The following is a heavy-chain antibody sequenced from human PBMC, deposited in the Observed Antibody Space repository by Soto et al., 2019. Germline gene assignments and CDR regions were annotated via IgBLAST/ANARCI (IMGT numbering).Heavy chain of an antibody. J-gene: IGHJ3*02. Sequence: QLQLQESGSGLVKPSQTLSLTCAVSGGSISSGGYSWSWIRQPPGKGLEWIGYIYHSGSTYYNPSLKSRVTISXXRXKXLFSLKLSSVTAADTAVYYCAPLSTVTREASYAFDIWGQGTMVTVSS. D-gene: IGHD4-17*01. CDR2: IYHSGST. CDR1: GGSISSGGYS. CDR3: APLSTVTREASYAFDI. V-gene: IGHV4-30-2*01.